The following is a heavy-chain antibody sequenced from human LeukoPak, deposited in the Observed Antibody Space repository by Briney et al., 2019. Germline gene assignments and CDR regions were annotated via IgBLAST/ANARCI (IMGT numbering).Heavy chain of an antibody. CDR1: GFTFNNYW. CDR2: IDGDASRT. D-gene: IGHD2-15*01. J-gene: IGHJ3*01. V-gene: IGHV3-74*01. Sequence: GGSLRLACAASGFTFNNYWIHWVRQVPGKDLVWVSRIDGDASRTNYADSVKGRFTISRDNVKNMVYLQMSSLTVEDTAVYYCARYCNGDTCDGALDLWGQGTLVTVSS. CDR3: ARYCNGDTCDGALDL.